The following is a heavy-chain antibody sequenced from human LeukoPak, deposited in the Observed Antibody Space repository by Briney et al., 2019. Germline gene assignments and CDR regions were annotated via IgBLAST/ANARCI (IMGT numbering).Heavy chain of an antibody. J-gene: IGHJ4*02. D-gene: IGHD4-17*01. V-gene: IGHV3-30*18. CDR1: GFTFNIYD. CDR2: ISYDGSNK. CDR3: AKVALGYGDSDHYFDY. Sequence: GGSLRLSCAASGFTFNIYDMNWVRQSPGKGLGWVAIISYDGSNKNYADSVKGRFTISRDNSKDTMYLQMNSLRAEDTAVYYCAKVALGYGDSDHYFDYWGQGTLVTVSS.